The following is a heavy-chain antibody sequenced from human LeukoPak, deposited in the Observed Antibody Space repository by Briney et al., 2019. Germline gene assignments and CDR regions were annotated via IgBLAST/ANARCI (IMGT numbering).Heavy chain of an antibody. CDR2: IYYSGST. D-gene: IGHD3-9*01. V-gene: IGHV4-30-4*08. Sequence: SETLSLTCTVSGGSISSGDYYWSWIRQPPGKGLEWIRYIYYSGSTYYNPSLKSRVTISVDTSKNQFSLKLSSVTAADTAVYYCASPNDAGPRLRYFDWLLSFDYWGQGTLVTVSS. J-gene: IGHJ4*02. CDR1: GGSISSGDYY. CDR3: ASPNDAGPRLRYFDWLLSFDY.